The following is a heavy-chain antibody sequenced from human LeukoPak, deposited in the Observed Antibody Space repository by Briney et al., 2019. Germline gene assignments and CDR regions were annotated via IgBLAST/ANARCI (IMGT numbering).Heavy chain of an antibody. V-gene: IGHV1-46*04. CDR1: GYTFTTYY. J-gene: IGHJ4*02. CDR3: ASGPPEWYDFWSGYSHLFDY. D-gene: IGHD3-3*01. Sequence: ASVKVSCKASGYTFTTYYMHWVRQAPGQGLEWMGIINPSGGSTSYADSVKGRFTISRDNAKNTLYLQMNSLRAEDTAVYYCASGPPEWYDFWSGYSHLFDYWGQGTLVTVSS. CDR2: INPSGGST.